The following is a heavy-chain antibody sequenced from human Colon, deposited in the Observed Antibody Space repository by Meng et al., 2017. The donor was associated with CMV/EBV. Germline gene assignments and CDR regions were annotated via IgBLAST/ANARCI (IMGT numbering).Heavy chain of an antibody. CDR2: INPNSGGT. J-gene: IGHJ1*01. Sequence: QVQLVQAGVEVKKPGASVKVSCKASGYTFTGYYMHWVRQAPGQGLEWMGWINPNSGGTNYAQKFQGRVTMTRDTSISTAYMELSRLRSDDTAVYYCATVSSGYYLYFQHWGQGTLVTVSS. CDR3: ATVSSGYYLYFQH. V-gene: IGHV1-2*02. CDR1: GYTFTGYY. D-gene: IGHD3-22*01.